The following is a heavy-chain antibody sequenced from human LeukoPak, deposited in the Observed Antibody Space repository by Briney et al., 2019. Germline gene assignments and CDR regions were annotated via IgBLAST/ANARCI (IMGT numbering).Heavy chain of an antibody. J-gene: IGHJ6*02. CDR2: IYHSGST. CDR1: GGSISSGGYY. V-gene: IGHV4-30-2*01. D-gene: IGHD3-10*01. Sequence: SQTLSLTCAVSGGSISSGGYYWSWIRQPPGKGLEWIGYIYHSGSTYYNPSLKSRVTISVDRSKNQFSLKLSSVTAADTAVYYCASSSGSYYYYYGMDVWGQGTTVTVSS. CDR3: ASSSGSYYYYYGMDV.